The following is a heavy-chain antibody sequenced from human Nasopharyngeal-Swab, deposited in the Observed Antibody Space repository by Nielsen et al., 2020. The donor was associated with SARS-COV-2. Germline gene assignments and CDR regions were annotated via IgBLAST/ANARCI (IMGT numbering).Heavy chain of an antibody. CDR3: ARDLRRGYSYGPTQYYFDY. V-gene: IGHV1-2*04. CDR2: INPNSGGT. D-gene: IGHD5-18*01. CDR1: GYTFTGYY. J-gene: IGHJ4*02. Sequence: ASVKVSCKASGYTFTGYYMHWVRQAPGQGLEWMGWINPNSGGTNYAQKFQGWVTITRDTSASTAYMELSSLRSEDTAVFYCARDLRRGYSYGPTQYYFDYWGQGTLVTVSS.